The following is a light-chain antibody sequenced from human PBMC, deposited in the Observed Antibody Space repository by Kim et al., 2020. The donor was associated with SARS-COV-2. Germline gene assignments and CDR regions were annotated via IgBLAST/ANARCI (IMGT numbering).Light chain of an antibody. Sequence: SVSPGQTASITCSGDKLGYKYVCWYQQKPGQSPVLVIYQDSKRPSGIPERFSGSNSGNTATLTISGTQAMDEADYYCQAWDSSTAVFGGGTQLTVL. V-gene: IGLV3-1*01. CDR2: QDS. CDR3: QAWDSSTAV. CDR1: KLGYKY. J-gene: IGLJ3*02.